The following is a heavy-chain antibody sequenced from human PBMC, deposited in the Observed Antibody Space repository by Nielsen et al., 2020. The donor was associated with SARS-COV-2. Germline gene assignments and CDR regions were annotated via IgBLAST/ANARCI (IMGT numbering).Heavy chain of an antibody. CDR3: ARESASRVAGNAKLAPLMDV. D-gene: IGHD6-19*01. V-gene: IGHV4-4*02. CDR2: IYHSGST. J-gene: IGHJ6*02. CDR1: GGSISSSNW. Sequence: GSLRLSCAVSGGSISSSNWWSWVRQPPGKGLEWIGEIYHSGSTYYNPSLKSRVTISVDTSKNQFSLKLSSVTAADTAVYYCARESASRVAGNAKLAPLMDVWGQGTTVTVSS.